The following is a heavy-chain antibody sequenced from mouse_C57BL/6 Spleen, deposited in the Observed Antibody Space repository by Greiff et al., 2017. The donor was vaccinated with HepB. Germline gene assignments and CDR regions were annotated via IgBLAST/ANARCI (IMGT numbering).Heavy chain of an antibody. CDR3: ARAPPHYYCSSFDY. CDR2: INPSNGGT. J-gene: IGHJ2*01. V-gene: IGHV1-53*01. CDR1: GYTFTSYW. D-gene: IGHD1-1*01. Sequence: VQLQQSGTELVKPGASVKLSCKASGYTFTSYWMHWVKQRPGQGLEWIGNINPSNGGTNYNEKFKSKATLTVDKSSSTAYMQLSSLTSEDAAVYFCARAPPHYYCSSFDYWGQGTTLTVSS.